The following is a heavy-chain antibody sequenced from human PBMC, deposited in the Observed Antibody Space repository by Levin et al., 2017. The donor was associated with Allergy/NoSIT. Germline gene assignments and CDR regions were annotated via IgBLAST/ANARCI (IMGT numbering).Heavy chain of an antibody. V-gene: IGHV4-39*01. CDR1: GPSISSTLYY. CDR3: ASLPTRGLGALAIDY. Sequence: SQTLSLTCTVSGPSISSTLYYWGWIRQPPGKGLEWIGSIFFGGNIYYNPSLQSRVTISVDTAQNQFSLNLTSMTAADTAVYYVASLPTRGLGALAIDYRGQGTLVTVSS. D-gene: IGHD1-26*01. J-gene: IGHJ4*02. CDR2: IFFGGNI.